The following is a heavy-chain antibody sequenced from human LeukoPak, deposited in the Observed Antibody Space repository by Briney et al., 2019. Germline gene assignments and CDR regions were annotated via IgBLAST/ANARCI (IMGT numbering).Heavy chain of an antibody. V-gene: IGHV3-11*05. CDR2: ISDSSSYT. J-gene: IGHJ4*02. Sequence: GGSLRLSCAASGFTFSDYYMSWIRQAPGKGLEWVSYISDSSSYTNYADSVKGRSTISRDNAKNSLYLQMNSLRAEDTAVYYCARANDLIDYWGQGTLVTVSS. CDR1: GFTFSDYY. CDR3: ARANDLIDY.